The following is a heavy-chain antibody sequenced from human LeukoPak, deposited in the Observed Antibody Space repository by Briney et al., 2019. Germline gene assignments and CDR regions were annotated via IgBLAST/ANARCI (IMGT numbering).Heavy chain of an antibody. D-gene: IGHD3-16*01. J-gene: IGHJ5*02. Sequence: GGSLRLSCAASGFTFSSYWMHWVRQAPGKGLVWVSRINSDGSSTSYADSVKGRFTISRDNAKNTLYLQMNSLRAEDTAVYYCARPGITFGGVSWFDPWGQGTLVTVSS. CDR2: INSDGSST. CDR1: GFTFSSYW. V-gene: IGHV3-74*01. CDR3: ARPGITFGGVSWFDP.